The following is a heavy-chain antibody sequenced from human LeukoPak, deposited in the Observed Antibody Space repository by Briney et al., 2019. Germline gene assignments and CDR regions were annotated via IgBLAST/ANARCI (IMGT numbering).Heavy chain of an antibody. CDR1: GFTFSSYG. J-gene: IGHJ4*02. CDR3: ARGYCSGGSCYSNDY. V-gene: IGHV3-33*01. CDR2: IWYDGSNK. Sequence: GRSLRLSCAASGFTFSSYGMHWVRQAPGKGLEWVAVIWYDGSNKYYADSVKGRFTISRDNSKNTLYLQMNSLRADDTAVYYCARGYCSGGSCYSNDYWGQGTLVTVSS. D-gene: IGHD2-15*01.